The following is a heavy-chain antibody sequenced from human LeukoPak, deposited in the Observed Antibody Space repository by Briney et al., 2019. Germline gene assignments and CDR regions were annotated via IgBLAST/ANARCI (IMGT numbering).Heavy chain of an antibody. D-gene: IGHD3-3*01. CDR1: GGSFSGYY. Sequence: TCEVCGGSFSGYYWSWIRQPPGKGLEWIGEINHSGSTNYNPSLKSRVTISVDTSKNQFSLKLGSVTAADTAVYYCARGTRFFGDYYFDYWGHGTLVSVSS. CDR3: ARGTRFFGDYYFDY. V-gene: IGHV4-34*01. CDR2: INHSGST. J-gene: IGHJ4*01.